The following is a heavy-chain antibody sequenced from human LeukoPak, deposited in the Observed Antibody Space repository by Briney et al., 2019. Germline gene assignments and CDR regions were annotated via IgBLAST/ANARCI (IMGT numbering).Heavy chain of an antibody. CDR1: GYTFTSYG. D-gene: IGHD3-3*01. Sequence: GASVKVSCKASGYTFTSYGISWVRQAPGQGLEWMGWISAYNGNTNYAQKLQGRVTMTTDTSTSTAYMELRSLRSDDTAVYYCARSGLYPYYDFWSGLWFDPWGQGTLVTVSS. J-gene: IGHJ5*02. CDR3: ARSGLYPYYDFWSGLWFDP. V-gene: IGHV1-18*01. CDR2: ISAYNGNT.